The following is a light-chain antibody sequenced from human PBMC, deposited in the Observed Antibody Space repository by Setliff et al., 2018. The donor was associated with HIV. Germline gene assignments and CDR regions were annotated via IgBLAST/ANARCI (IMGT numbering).Light chain of an antibody. CDR2: DVT. Sequence: QSVLTQPASVCGSPGQSITISCTGTSSDVGGYNFVSWYQQHPDKAPKVLIYDVTHRPSGVSSRFSGSKSGKTASLTISGLQAEDEADYFCSSYRNSDPFYVFGTGTKVTVL. CDR3: SSYRNSDPFYV. J-gene: IGLJ1*01. V-gene: IGLV2-14*03. CDR1: SSDVGGYNF.